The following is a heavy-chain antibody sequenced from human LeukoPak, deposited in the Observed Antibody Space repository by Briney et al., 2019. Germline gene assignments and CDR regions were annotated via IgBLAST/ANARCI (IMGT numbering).Heavy chain of an antibody. V-gene: IGHV3-23*01. Sequence: PGGSLRLSCAVSGLTFNNYAMSWVRQAPGKGLEWVSGISGRGASRYYADSVKGRFTISRDNSKNTLYLQMNSLRAEDTAVYYCARDGEMATIENYFDYWGQGTLVTVSS. CDR1: GLTFNNYA. D-gene: IGHD5-24*01. CDR3: ARDGEMATIENYFDY. J-gene: IGHJ4*02. CDR2: ISGRGASR.